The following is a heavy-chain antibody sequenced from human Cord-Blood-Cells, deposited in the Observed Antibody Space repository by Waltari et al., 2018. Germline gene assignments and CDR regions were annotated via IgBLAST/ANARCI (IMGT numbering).Heavy chain of an antibody. CDR3: AKDIRYDSSGYYDY. D-gene: IGHD3-22*01. CDR2: SSGNSCII. J-gene: IGHJ4*02. V-gene: IGHV3-9*01. CDR1: GFTFDDYA. Sequence: EVQLVESGGGLVQPGRSLRLSCAASGFTFDDYAMHWVRQAPGKGREWVAGSSGNSCIIGNADSEKGRFTISIDNAKNSLYLQMNSLRAEDTALYYCAKDIRYDSSGYYDYWGQGTLVTVSS.